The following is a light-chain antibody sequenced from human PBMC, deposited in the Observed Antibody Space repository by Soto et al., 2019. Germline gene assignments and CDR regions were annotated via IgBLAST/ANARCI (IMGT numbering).Light chain of an antibody. CDR1: QSVSSNY. Sequence: EIVLTQSPATLSSFPGDRVTLSCRATQSVSSNYIAWHQQKPGQAPRLLIYGASSRATGIPDRFSGSGSGTDLTLTISRVEPEDFAVYYCQQYNNWPSITFGQGTRLEIK. CDR3: QQYNNWPSIT. J-gene: IGKJ5*01. CDR2: GAS. V-gene: IGKV3-20*01.